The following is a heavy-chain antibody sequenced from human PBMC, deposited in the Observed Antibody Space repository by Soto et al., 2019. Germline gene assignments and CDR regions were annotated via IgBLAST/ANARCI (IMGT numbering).Heavy chain of an antibody. CDR3: ARELQGLYYFDY. V-gene: IGHV1-3*01. CDR1: EYTFTSYA. CDR2: INAGNGNT. J-gene: IGHJ4*02. Sequence: GASVKVSWKASEYTFTSYAMHWGRQAPGQSLEWMGWINAGNGNTKYSQKFQGRVTITRDTSASTAYMELSSLRSEDTAVYYCARELQGLYYFDYWGLGTLVTVSS. D-gene: IGHD4-4*01.